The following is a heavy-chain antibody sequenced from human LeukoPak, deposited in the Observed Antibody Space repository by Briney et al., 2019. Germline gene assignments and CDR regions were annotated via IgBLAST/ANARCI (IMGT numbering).Heavy chain of an antibody. CDR3: ARGITVLNY. V-gene: IGHV3-48*02. D-gene: IGHD2-8*01. CDR2: ISGSSITI. Sequence: GGSLRLSCAASGFTFSSYNMNWVRQAPGKGLEWVSYISGSSITIYYADAVKGRFTTSRDNAKNSLYLQMNSLGDEDTAVYYCARGITVLNYWGQGTLVTVSS. CDR1: GFTFSSYN. J-gene: IGHJ4*02.